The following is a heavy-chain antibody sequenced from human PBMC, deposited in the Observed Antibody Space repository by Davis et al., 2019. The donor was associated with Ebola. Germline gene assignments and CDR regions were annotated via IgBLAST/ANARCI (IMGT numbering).Heavy chain of an antibody. Sequence: AASVKVSCKASGYSFIRYGISWVRQAPGQGLEWMGWISAYNGNTNYAQKLQGRVTMTTDTSTSTAYVELRSLTSDDTAVFYCARSHTMIVPWGWFDPWGQGTLVTVSS. CDR2: ISAYNGNT. CDR3: ARSHTMIVPWGWFDP. D-gene: IGHD3-22*01. J-gene: IGHJ5*02. CDR1: GYSFIRYG. V-gene: IGHV1-18*04.